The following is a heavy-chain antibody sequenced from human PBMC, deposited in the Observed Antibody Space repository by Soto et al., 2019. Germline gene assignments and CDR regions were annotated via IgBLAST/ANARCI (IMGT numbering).Heavy chain of an antibody. V-gene: IGHV4-34*01. D-gene: IGHD3-3*01. CDR3: ARGGRRSGYSRWDYYYGMDV. Sequence: SETLSLTCAVYGGSFSGYYWSWIRQPPGKGLEWIGEINHCGSTNYNPFLKSRVTISVDPSKNQFFLKLSSVTAADTAVYYCARGGRRSGYSRWDYYYGMDVWGQGTTVTVSS. CDR2: INHCGST. CDR1: GGSFSGYY. J-gene: IGHJ6*02.